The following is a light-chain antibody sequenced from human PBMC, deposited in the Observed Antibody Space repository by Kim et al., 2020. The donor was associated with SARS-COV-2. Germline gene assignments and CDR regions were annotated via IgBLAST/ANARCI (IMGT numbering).Light chain of an antibody. CDR3: QQSYSTPYS. CDR1: RSISFH. J-gene: IGKJ2*03. V-gene: IGKV1-39*01. CDR2: AAS. Sequence: SASVGDRVTIPCRASRSISFHLNWYQQKPGKAPELLIYAASSLQSGVPSTFSGSGSGTEFTLTITSLQPEDFATYYCQQSYSTPYSFGQGTKLEI.